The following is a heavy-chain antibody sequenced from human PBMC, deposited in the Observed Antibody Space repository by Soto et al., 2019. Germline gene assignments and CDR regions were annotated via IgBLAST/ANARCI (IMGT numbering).Heavy chain of an antibody. D-gene: IGHD2-2*01. CDR1: GFTFSSYS. CDR3: ALGDIVVVPAWFDP. J-gene: IGHJ5*02. Sequence: PAGSLRISCAASGFTFSSYSMNWVRQAPGKGLEWVSSISSSSSYIYYADSVKGRFTISRDNAKNSLYLQMNSLRAEDTAVYYCALGDIVVVPAWFDPWGQGTLVTVSS. CDR2: ISSSSSYI. V-gene: IGHV3-21*01.